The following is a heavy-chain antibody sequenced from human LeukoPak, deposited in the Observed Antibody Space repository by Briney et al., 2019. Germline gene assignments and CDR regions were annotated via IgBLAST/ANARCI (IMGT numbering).Heavy chain of an antibody. D-gene: IGHD2-2*03. CDR2: IYYSGST. Sequence: SETLSLTCTVSGGSISSSSYYWGWIRQPPGKGLEWIGSIYYSGSTYYSPSLKSRVTISVDTSKNQFSLKLSSVTAADTAVYYCARQKLDIVVVPAAPFDYWGQGTLVTVSS. V-gene: IGHV4-39*01. CDR3: ARQKLDIVVVPAAPFDY. J-gene: IGHJ4*02. CDR1: GGSISSSSYY.